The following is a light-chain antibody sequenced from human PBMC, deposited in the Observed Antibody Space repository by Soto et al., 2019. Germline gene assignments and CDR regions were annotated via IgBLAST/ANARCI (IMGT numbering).Light chain of an antibody. CDR3: SSYTRGGTHSV. J-gene: IGLJ1*01. CDR2: GSN. V-gene: IGLV1-44*01. Sequence: QSVLTQPPSASGAPGQRVTISCSGSTSNIGSNSVNWYQQVPGTAPRLLIYGSNQRPSGVPDRFSASKSGTSASLVISGLQSEDEADYYCSSYTRGGTHSVFGTGTKLTVL. CDR1: TSNIGSNS.